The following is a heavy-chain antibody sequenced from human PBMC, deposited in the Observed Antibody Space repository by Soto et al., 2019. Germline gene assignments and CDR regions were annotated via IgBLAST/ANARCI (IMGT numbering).Heavy chain of an antibody. CDR1: GYTFTKFC. J-gene: IGHJ4*02. CDR2: VNPGGVGP. Sequence: QVQLVQSGVEVKKPGGSVLLSCKASGYTFTKFCLHWVRQAPGQGLEGMGRVNPGGVGPTYALKFQGRVTMTRDTSTTSVHMELSSLRSDDTAVYYCAVDGAAPYTGFDFWGQGTLVTVSS. D-gene: IGHD3-16*01. V-gene: IGHV1-46*03. CDR3: AVDGAAPYTGFDF.